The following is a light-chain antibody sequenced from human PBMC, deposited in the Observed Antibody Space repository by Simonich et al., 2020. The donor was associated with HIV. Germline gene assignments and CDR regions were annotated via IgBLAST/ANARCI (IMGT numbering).Light chain of an antibody. Sequence: EIVLTQFPATLSLSPVERATLTCRASQSVSSYLAWYQQKPGQAPRLLIYDASNRATGIPARFSGSGSGTDFTLTISSLEPEDFAVYYCQHREAFGPGTKVDIK. V-gene: IGKV3-11*01. CDR1: QSVSSY. CDR2: DAS. J-gene: IGKJ3*01. CDR3: QHREA.